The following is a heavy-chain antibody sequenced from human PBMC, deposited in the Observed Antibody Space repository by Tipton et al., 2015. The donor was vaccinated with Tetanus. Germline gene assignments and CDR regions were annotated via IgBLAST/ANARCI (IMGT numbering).Heavy chain of an antibody. D-gene: IGHD1-7*01. J-gene: IGHJ4*02. Sequence: LRLSCSVFNGSLTVGGYYWSWIRQHPGKGPEWLGYIFYIGTTYYNPSLQSRISISADTSKNRFSLRLTSVTAADTAVYYCARDLGTSGFHWGQGTLVTVSS. CDR3: ARDLGTSGFH. CDR2: IFYIGTT. V-gene: IGHV4-31*03. CDR1: NGSLTVGGYY.